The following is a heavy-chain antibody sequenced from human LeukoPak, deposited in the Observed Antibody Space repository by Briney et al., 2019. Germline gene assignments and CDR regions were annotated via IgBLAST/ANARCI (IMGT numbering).Heavy chain of an antibody. CDR2: IYNSGST. CDR1: GGSISSGGYY. D-gene: IGHD5-24*01. CDR3: ARKDGDG. J-gene: IGHJ4*02. V-gene: IGHV4-61*08. Sequence: SETLSLTCTVSGGSISSGGYYWTWIRQPPGEGLEWIGHIYNSGSTNYNPSLRGRVTISLDTSKNQVSLKLSSVTAADTAMYYCARKDGDGWGQGTLVTVSS.